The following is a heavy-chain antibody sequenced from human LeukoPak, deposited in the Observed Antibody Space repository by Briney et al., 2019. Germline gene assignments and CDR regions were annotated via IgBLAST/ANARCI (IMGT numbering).Heavy chain of an antibody. J-gene: IGHJ6*02. D-gene: IGHD6-13*01. CDR3: ARDNIAAAGVPSKNYYYYGMDV. CDR1: GGSISSYY. CDR2: IYYSGST. V-gene: IGHV4-59*01. Sequence: SETLSLTCTVSGGSISSYYWSWIRQPPGKGLEWIGYIYYSGSTNYNPSLKSRVTISVDTSKNQFSLKLSSVTAADTAVYYCARDNIAAAGVPSKNYYYYGMDVWGQGTTVTVSS.